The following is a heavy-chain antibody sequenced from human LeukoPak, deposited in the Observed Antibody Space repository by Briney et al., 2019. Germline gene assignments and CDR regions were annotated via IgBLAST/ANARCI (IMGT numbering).Heavy chain of an antibody. D-gene: IGHD3-22*01. Sequence: ASVKVSCKASGYTFTSYYMHWVRQAPGQGLEWMGIINPSGGSTSYAQKFQGRVTMTRDTSTSTVYMELSSLRSEDTAVYCCARVPGDSSGFAYFDYWGQGTLVTASS. V-gene: IGHV1-46*03. J-gene: IGHJ4*02. CDR3: ARVPGDSSGFAYFDY. CDR1: GYTFTSYY. CDR2: INPSGGST.